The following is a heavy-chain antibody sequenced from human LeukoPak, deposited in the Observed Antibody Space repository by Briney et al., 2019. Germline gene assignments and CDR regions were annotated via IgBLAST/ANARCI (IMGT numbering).Heavy chain of an antibody. CDR3: AKVSPYKIAVAGNFDY. CDR2: ISGNGGTT. V-gene: IGHV3-23*01. J-gene: IGHJ4*02. CDR1: GFAFTSYA. Sequence: GGSLRLSCAASGFAFTSYAMNWVRQAPGKGLEWVSAISGNGGTTYYADSVKSRFTISRDNSKNTLYVQMNSLRAEDTAVYYCAKVSPYKIAVAGNFDYWGQGALVTVSS. D-gene: IGHD6-19*01.